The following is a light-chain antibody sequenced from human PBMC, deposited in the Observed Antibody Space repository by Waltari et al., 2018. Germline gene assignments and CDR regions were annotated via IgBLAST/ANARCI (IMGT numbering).Light chain of an antibody. V-gene: IGLV2-14*03. CDR3: SSFTSISTLV. CDR2: DVT. CDR1: SSEIGGYNY. J-gene: IGLJ2*01. Sequence: QSALTQPASVSGSPGQSITISCTGTSSEIGGYNYVPWYQQHPGKAPKLIIYDVTNRPSGVSNRFSGSKSGNTASLTISGLQAEDEGDYYCSSFTSISTLVFGGGTKLTVL.